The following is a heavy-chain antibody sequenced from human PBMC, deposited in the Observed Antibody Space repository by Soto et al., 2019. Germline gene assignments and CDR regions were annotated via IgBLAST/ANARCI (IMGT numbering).Heavy chain of an antibody. CDR1: GGSFSGYY. CDR2: INHSGST. D-gene: IGHD3-3*01. Sequence: QVQLQQWGAGLLKPSETLSLTCAVYGGSFSGYYWSWIRQPPGKGLEWIGEINHSGSTNYNPSLKSRVTISVDTSKNQFSLKLSSVTAADTAVYYCARFNPYDFWSGYTPYYMDVWGKGTTVTVSS. V-gene: IGHV4-34*01. CDR3: ARFNPYDFWSGYTPYYMDV. J-gene: IGHJ6*03.